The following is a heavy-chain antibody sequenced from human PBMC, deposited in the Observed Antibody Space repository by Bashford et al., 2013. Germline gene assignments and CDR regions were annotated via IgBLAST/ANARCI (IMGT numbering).Heavy chain of an antibody. D-gene: IGHD3-9*01. CDR3: ARDLLIYHFLTGYSSGGVLDF. Sequence: WVRQAPGQGLEWMGRIIPVLDSANYTQAFKDRLTITADKSTTTSYMKLHSLRSQDTAVYFCARDLLIYHFLTGYSSGGVLDFWGQGTQVTVSS. CDR2: IIPVLDSA. V-gene: IGHV1-69*08. J-gene: IGHJ4*02.